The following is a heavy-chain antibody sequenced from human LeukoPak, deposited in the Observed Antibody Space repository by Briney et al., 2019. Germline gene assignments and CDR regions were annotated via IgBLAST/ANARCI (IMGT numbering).Heavy chain of an antibody. CDR3: ARDLVEPPRDY. Sequence: ASVKVSCKASGYTFTNYYIHWVRQAPGQGLEWMGWINPYSGRTDYARKFQGRVTMTGDTSITTAYMELSSLRSDDTAVYFCARDLVEPPRDYWGQGTLVTVSS. CDR1: GYTFTNYY. CDR2: INPYSGRT. V-gene: IGHV1-2*02. J-gene: IGHJ4*02. D-gene: IGHD2-8*02.